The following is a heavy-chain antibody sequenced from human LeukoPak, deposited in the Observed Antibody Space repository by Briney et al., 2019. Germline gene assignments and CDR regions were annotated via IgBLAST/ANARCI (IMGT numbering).Heavy chain of an antibody. Sequence: ASVKVSCKASGYTFTSYAMHWVRQAPGQRLEWMGWINAGNGNTKYSQKFQGRVTITRDTSASTAYMELSSLRSEDTAVYYCARGRGRRAGDPGFDYWGQGTLVTVSS. CDR2: INAGNGNT. CDR1: GYTFTSYA. V-gene: IGHV1-3*01. J-gene: IGHJ4*02. D-gene: IGHD4-17*01. CDR3: ARGRGRRAGDPGFDY.